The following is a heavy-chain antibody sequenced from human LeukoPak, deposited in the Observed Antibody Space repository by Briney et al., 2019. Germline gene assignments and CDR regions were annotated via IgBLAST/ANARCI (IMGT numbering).Heavy chain of an antibody. D-gene: IGHD6-13*01. Sequence: PSETLSLTCAVYGGSFSGYYWSWIRQPPGKGLEWIGEINHSGSTNYSPSLKSRVTISVDKSKNQFSLKLSSVTAADTAVYYCARVVGYSSSWYEAQYWYFDLWGRGTLVTVSS. V-gene: IGHV4-34*01. CDR1: GGSFSGYY. J-gene: IGHJ2*01. CDR3: ARVVGYSSSWYEAQYWYFDL. CDR2: INHSGST.